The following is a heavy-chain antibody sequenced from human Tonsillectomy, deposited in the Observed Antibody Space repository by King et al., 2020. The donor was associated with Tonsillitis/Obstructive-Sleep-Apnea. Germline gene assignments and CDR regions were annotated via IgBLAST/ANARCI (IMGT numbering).Heavy chain of an antibody. CDR1: GFSLSTSGVG. J-gene: IGHJ4*02. CDR2: IYWDDDK. D-gene: IGHD6-19*01. V-gene: IGHV2-5*02. Sequence: TLKESGPTLVKPTQTLTLTCTFSGFSLSTSGVGVGWIRQPPGKALEWLALIYWDDDKRYSPSLKSRLTITKETSKNQVVLTMTNVDPVDTATYYCEHPRPTIAVAGTSPFDYWGQGTLVTVSS. CDR3: EHPRPTIAVAGTSPFDY.